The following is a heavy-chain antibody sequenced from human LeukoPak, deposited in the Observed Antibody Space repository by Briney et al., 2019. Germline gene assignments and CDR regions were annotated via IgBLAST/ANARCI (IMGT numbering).Heavy chain of an antibody. J-gene: IGHJ4*02. CDR2: INHSVGT. D-gene: IGHD4-17*01. CDR3: ARDADYGDYVFDY. V-gene: IGHV4-34*01. CDR1: VGSFRGYY. Sequence: PSETLSLTCAVYVGSFRGYYWSWIRQPPGKGLEWIGEINHSVGTNYNPSLQSRVTISVGTSKNQSSRNLSSVTAADTAVYYCARDADYGDYVFDYWGQGTLVTVSS.